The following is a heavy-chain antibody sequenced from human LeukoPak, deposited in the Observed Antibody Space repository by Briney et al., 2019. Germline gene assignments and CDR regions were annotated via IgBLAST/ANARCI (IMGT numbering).Heavy chain of an antibody. Sequence: GGPLRLSCAASGFTFSSYAMTWVRQSPGKGLEWVSVISGSGGSSYYADSVRGRFTISRDSSKNTLYLQMNSLRAEDTAVYYCAVLWFGELSQDYWGQGTLVTVSS. J-gene: IGHJ4*02. V-gene: IGHV3-23*01. CDR1: GFTFSSYA. CDR2: ISGSGGSS. D-gene: IGHD3-10*01. CDR3: AVLWFGELSQDY.